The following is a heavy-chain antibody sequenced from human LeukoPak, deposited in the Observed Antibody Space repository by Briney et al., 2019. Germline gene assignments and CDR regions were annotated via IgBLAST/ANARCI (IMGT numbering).Heavy chain of an antibody. Sequence: SETLSLTCAVYGGSFSGYYWRWIRQPPGKGLEWIGEINHSGSTNYNPPLKSRVTISVDTSKNQFSLKLSSVTAADTAVYYCARFVPARGTFSRTGNWFDPWGQGTLVTVSS. CDR2: INHSGST. CDR1: GGSFSGYY. V-gene: IGHV4-34*01. J-gene: IGHJ5*02. CDR3: ARFVPARGTFSRTGNWFDP. D-gene: IGHD2-2*01.